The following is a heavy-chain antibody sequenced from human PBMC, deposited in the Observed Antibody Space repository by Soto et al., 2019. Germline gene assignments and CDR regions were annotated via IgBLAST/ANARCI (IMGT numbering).Heavy chain of an antibody. D-gene: IGHD3-3*01. Sequence: VGSLRLSCAASASIFRGYGMHWVRQAPGKGLEWVAVIWFDGSNKYYADSVKGRFTISRDNSNNMLYLQMDSLRAEDTAVYYCARGVYSAIFGVTSLDYWGQGTLVTVSS. CDR1: ASIFRGYG. CDR3: ARGVYSAIFGVTSLDY. V-gene: IGHV3-33*01. CDR2: IWFDGSNK. J-gene: IGHJ4*02.